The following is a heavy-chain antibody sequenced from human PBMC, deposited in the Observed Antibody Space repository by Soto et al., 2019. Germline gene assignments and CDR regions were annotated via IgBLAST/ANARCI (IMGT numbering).Heavy chain of an antibody. J-gene: IGHJ4*02. Sequence: SETLSLTCTVSGGSISGSINYWGWIRQPPGKGLEWIGSIHYSGNTYYSPSLRSRVTISVDTSKNQFSLKLNSVTAADTAMYYCARHPNLEYWGQGAQVTVSS. V-gene: IGHV4-39*01. CDR1: GGSISGSINY. CDR3: ARHPNLEY. CDR2: IHYSGNT.